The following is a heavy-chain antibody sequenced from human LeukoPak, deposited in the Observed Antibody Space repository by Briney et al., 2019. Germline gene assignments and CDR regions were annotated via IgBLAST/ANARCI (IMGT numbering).Heavy chain of an antibody. Sequence: PSETLSLTCTVSGGSISSYYWSWIRQPPGKGLEWIGYIYYSGSTNYNPSLKSRVTISVDTSKNQFSLKLSSVTAADTAVYYCARDLSASIAVAGNNWFDPWGQGTLVTVSS. V-gene: IGHV4-59*01. CDR3: ARDLSASIAVAGNNWFDP. CDR1: GGSISSYY. D-gene: IGHD6-19*01. J-gene: IGHJ5*02. CDR2: IYYSGST.